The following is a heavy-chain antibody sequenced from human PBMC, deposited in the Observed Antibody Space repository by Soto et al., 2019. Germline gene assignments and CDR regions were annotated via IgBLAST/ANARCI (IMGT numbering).Heavy chain of an antibody. CDR2: IYYSGST. CDR1: GGSISSYY. V-gene: IGHV4-59*08. Sequence: SETLPLTCTFSGGSISSYYWILIRQPPGKGLEWIGYIYYSGSTNYNPSLKSRVTISVDTSKNQFSLKLSSVTAADTAVYYCARQDYSSGYDYWGQGTLVTVSS. D-gene: IGHD6-19*01. CDR3: ARQDYSSGYDY. J-gene: IGHJ4*02.